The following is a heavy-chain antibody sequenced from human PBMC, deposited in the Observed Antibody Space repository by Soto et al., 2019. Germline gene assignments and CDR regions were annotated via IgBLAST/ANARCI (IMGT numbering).Heavy chain of an antibody. Sequence: PGGSLRLSCAASGFTVSSNYMSWVRQAPGKGLEWVSVIYSGGSTYYADSVKGRFTISRDNSKNTLYIQMNSLRAEDTAVYYCARDYYGGDAFDIWDQGTMVTVSS. CDR3: ARDYYGGDAFDI. D-gene: IGHD4-17*01. CDR2: IYSGGST. CDR1: GFTVSSNY. V-gene: IGHV3-53*01. J-gene: IGHJ3*02.